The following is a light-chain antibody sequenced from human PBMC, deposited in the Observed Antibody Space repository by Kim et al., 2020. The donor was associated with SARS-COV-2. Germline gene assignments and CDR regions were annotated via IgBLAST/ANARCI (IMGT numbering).Light chain of an antibody. CDR1: SSDVGGYNY. CDR2: DVS. V-gene: IGLV2-11*01. J-gene: IGLJ1*01. CDR3: CSYAGSYTYV. Sequence: PGQSVTISCTGTSSDVGGYNYVSWYQQHPGKAPKLMIYDVSKRPSGVPDRFSGSKSGNTASLTISGLQAEDEADYYCCSYAGSYTYVFGTGTKVTV.